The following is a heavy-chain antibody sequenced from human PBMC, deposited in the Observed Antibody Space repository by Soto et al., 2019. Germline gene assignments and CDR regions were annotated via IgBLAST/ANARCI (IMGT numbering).Heavy chain of an antibody. Sequence: QLPLVQSETEVKKPGASVKVSCKASGYRFTTYAITWVRQAPGQGLEWMGWISPHNNNTEYVQKFQGRVAMTADTSTSTTYMEVRSLRSDDTALYYCARGKFYFDNWGQGTLVTVFS. CDR2: ISPHNNNT. J-gene: IGHJ4*02. CDR1: GYRFTTYA. CDR3: ARGKFYFDN. V-gene: IGHV1-18*01.